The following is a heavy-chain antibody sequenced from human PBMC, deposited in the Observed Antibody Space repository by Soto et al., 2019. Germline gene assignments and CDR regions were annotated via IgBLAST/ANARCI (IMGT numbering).Heavy chain of an antibody. J-gene: IGHJ6*02. Sequence: SQTLSLTCAISGDSVSSNSAAWNWIRQSPSRGLEWLGRTYYRSKWYNDYAVSVKSRITINPDTSKNQFSLQLNSVTPEDTAVYYCARLTGVAAAGNCYYGMDVWGQGTTVTVSS. CDR3: ARLTGVAAAGNCYYGMDV. D-gene: IGHD6-13*01. CDR2: TYYRSKWYN. V-gene: IGHV6-1*01. CDR1: GDSVSSNSAA.